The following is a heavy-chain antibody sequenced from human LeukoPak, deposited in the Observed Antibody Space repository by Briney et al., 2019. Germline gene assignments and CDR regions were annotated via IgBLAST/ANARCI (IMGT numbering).Heavy chain of an antibody. CDR2: ISSSSSYI. D-gene: IGHD5-18*01. CDR3: ARFRGYSYCMDV. CDR1: GFTFSSYS. Sequence: GGSLRLSCAASGFTFSSYSMNWVRQAPGKGLEWVSSISSSSSYIYYADSVKGRFTNSRDNAKNSLYLQMNSLRAEDTAVYYCARFRGYSYCMDVWGQGTTVTVSS. J-gene: IGHJ6*02. V-gene: IGHV3-21*01.